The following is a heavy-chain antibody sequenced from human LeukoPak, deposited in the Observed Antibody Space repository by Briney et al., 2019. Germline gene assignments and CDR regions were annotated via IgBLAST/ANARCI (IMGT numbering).Heavy chain of an antibody. CDR3: ARTASSSGYSSSWLYYFDY. D-gene: IGHD6-13*01. CDR1: GGSINTYY. Sequence: SETLSLTCTVSGGSINTYYWSWIRQPPGKGLEWIGYIYYSGSTNYNPSLKSRVTISVDTSKNQFSLMLGSVTAADTAVYYCARTASSSGYSSSWLYYFDYWGQGTLVTVSS. V-gene: IGHV4-59*08. J-gene: IGHJ4*02. CDR2: IYYSGST.